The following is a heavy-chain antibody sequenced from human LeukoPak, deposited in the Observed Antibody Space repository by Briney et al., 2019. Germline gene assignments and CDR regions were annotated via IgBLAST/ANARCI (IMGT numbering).Heavy chain of an antibody. J-gene: IGHJ4*02. V-gene: IGHV3-23*01. Sequence: QTGGSLRLSCAASGFTFSSYAMSWVRQAPGKGLEWVSAISGSGGSTYYADSVKGRFTISRDNSKNTLYLQMNSLRAEDTAVYYCAKVVGWTTVTTWYFDYWGQGTLVTVSS. CDR3: AKVVGWTTVTTWYFDY. D-gene: IGHD4-17*01. CDR2: ISGSGGST. CDR1: GFTFSSYA.